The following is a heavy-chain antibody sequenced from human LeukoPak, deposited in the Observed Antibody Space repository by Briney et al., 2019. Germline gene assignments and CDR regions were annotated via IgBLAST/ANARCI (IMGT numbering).Heavy chain of an antibody. D-gene: IGHD3-9*01. Sequence: NASETLSLTCAVYGGSFSGYYWSWIRQPPGKGLEWIGEINHSGSTNYNPSLKSRVTISVDTSKNQFSLKLSSVTAADTAVYYCARGRLRYFDWFSSFDYWGQGTLVTVSS. CDR2: INHSGST. CDR1: GGSFSGYY. CDR3: ARGRLRYFDWFSSFDY. V-gene: IGHV4-34*01. J-gene: IGHJ4*02.